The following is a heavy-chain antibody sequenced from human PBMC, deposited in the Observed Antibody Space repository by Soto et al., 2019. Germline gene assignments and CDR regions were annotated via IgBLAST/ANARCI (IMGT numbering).Heavy chain of an antibody. V-gene: IGHV5-51*01. D-gene: IGHD3-9*01. CDR1: GYSLTSYW. CDR3: ARTLRYFDWPHPWYFDY. CDR2: IYPGDSDI. J-gene: IGHJ4*02. Sequence: GESLKISCKGSGYSLTSYWIGWVRQMPGKGLEWMGIIYPGDSDIRYSPSFQGQVTISADKSISTAYLQWSSLKASDTAMYYCARTLRYFDWPHPWYFDYWGQGTLVTV.